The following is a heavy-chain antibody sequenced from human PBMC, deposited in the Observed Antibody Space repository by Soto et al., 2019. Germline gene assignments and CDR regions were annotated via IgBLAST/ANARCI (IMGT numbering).Heavy chain of an antibody. CDR3: AGFKMVRGVINRCGFDY. Sequence: PSETLSLTCAVYGGSFSGYYWSWIRQPPGKGLEWIGEINHSGSTNYNPSLKSRVTISVDTSKNQFSLKLSSVTAADTAVYYCAGFKMVRGVINRCGFDYWGQGTLVTVSS. CDR1: GGSFSGYY. CDR2: INHSGST. V-gene: IGHV4-34*01. D-gene: IGHD3-10*01. J-gene: IGHJ4*02.